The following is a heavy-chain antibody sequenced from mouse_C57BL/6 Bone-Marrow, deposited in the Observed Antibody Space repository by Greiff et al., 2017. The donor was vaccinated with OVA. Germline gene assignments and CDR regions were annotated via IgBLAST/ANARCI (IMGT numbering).Heavy chain of an antibody. D-gene: IGHD1-1*01. J-gene: IGHJ4*01. CDR2: INPSNGGT. CDR3: ARDYYGSSYAMDY. CDR1: GYTFTSYW. Sequence: QVQLQQPGTELVKPGASVKLSCKASGYTFTSYWMHWVKQRPGQGLEWIGNINPSNGGTNYNEKFKSKATLTVDKSSSTAYMQLSSLTSEDSAGYEGARDYYGSSYAMDYWGQGTSVTVAS. V-gene: IGHV1-53*01.